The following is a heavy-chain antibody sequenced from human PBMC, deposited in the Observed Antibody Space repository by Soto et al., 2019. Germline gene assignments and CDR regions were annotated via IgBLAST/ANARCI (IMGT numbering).Heavy chain of an antibody. CDR1: GYTFTNYG. CDR2: ISGFNGNT. V-gene: IGHV1-18*04. J-gene: IGHJ1*01. D-gene: IGHD6-13*01. Sequence: ASVKVSCKASGYTFTNYGISWVRQAPGQGPEWMGWISGFNGNTIYARKVQGRVTLTTDTSATTAYMELRGLRSDDTAVYYCARGGSSWSAEYYEHWGQGTLVTVSS. CDR3: ARGGSSWSAEYYEH.